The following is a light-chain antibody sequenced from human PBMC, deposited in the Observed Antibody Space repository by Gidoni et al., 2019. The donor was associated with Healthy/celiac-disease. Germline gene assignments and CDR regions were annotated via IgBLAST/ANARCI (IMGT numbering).Light chain of an antibody. J-gene: IGKJ4*01. CDR1: QSIRSY. CDR2: AAS. Sequence: SQLTQSPSSLSASVGDRGTVTCRASQSIRSYFNSSQQKPGTAPKLLIYAASSLQSGVPSRFSGSGSGTDFTRTIRSLQPEDFSTYSCRQRYSTPLTFGGGTKVEIK. CDR3: RQRYSTPLT. V-gene: IGKV1-39*01.